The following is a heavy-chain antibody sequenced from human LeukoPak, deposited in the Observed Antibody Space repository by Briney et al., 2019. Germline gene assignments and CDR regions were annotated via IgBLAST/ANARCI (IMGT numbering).Heavy chain of an antibody. V-gene: IGHV4-4*02. CDR2: IYHSGST. CDR3: ASKRYSSSWEFDY. CDR1: GGSISSSNW. D-gene: IGHD6-13*01. J-gene: IGHJ4*02. Sequence: SGTLSLTCAVSGGSISSSNWWSWVRQPPGKGLEWIGEIYHSGSTNYNPSLKSRVTISVDKSKNQFSLKLSSVTAADTAVYYCASKRYSSSWEFDYWGQETLVTVSS.